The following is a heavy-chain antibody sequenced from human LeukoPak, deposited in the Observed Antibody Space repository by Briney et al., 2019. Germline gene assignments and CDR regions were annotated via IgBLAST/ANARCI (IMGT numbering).Heavy chain of an antibody. CDR1: GGSISSYY. CDR3: AREEERAWYYGSGPGAFDI. J-gene: IGHJ3*02. CDR2: IYYSGST. V-gene: IGHV4-59*01. D-gene: IGHD3-10*01. Sequence: SETLSLTCTVSGGSISSYYWSWIRQPPGKGLEWIGYIYYSGSTNYNPSLKSRVTTSVDTSKNQFSLKLSSVTAADTAVYYCAREEERAWYYGSGPGAFDIWGQGTMVTVSS.